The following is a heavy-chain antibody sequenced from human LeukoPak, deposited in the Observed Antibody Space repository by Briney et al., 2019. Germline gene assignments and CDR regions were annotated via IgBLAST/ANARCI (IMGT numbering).Heavy chain of an antibody. D-gene: IGHD2-2*01. J-gene: IGHJ3*02. CDR1: GGSFSGYY. Sequence: SETLSLTCAVYGGSFSGYYWSWIRQPPGKGLEWIGEINHSGSTNYNLSLKSRVTISVDTSKNQFSLKLSSVTAADTAVYYCARGIVVVPSAYIDIWGQGTMVTVSS. V-gene: IGHV4-34*01. CDR2: INHSGST. CDR3: ARGIVVVPSAYIDI.